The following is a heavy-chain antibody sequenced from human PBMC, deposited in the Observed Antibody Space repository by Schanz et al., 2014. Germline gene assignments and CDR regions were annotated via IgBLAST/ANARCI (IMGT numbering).Heavy chain of an antibody. CDR2: INPAGTFT. CDR3: VRDVNWNIDY. Sequence: EVQLVESGGGLVKPGGSLRLSCAASGFTFSSYWMHWVRQAPGKGLVWVSRINPAGTFTNYADSVKGRFTVSRDNTKSTLYLQTNTPSVEDTALYYCVRDVNWNIDYWGQGALVTVSS. CDR1: GFTFSSYW. V-gene: IGHV3-74*01. D-gene: IGHD1-1*01. J-gene: IGHJ4*02.